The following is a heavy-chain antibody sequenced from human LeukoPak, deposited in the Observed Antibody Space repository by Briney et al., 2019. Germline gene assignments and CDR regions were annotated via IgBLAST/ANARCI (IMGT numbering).Heavy chain of an antibody. CDR2: ISYDGSNE. D-gene: IGHD3-22*01. J-gene: IGHJ4*02. CDR1: GFAFGNYG. Sequence: GGSLRLSCAASGFAFGNYGMHWVRQAPGKGLEWVAVISYDGSNEYYADSVRGRFTISRDTSKNTLYLQMNSLRAEDTAVYHCARVANYYDSSGYYIYFDYWGQGTLVTVSS. V-gene: IGHV3-30*03. CDR3: ARVANYYDSSGYYIYFDY.